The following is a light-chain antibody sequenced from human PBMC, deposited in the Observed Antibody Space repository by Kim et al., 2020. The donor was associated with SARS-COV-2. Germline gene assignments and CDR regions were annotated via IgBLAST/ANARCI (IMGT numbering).Light chain of an antibody. CDR1: QSIRSW. J-gene: IGKJ4*01. CDR2: KAT. Sequence: ASVGDRVTITCRASQSIRSWLAWYQQKPGKAPDLLIYKATSLESGVPSRFSGSGSGTEFSLTISSLQPDDFATYYCQQYSSSPLTFGGGTKVDIK. V-gene: IGKV1-5*03. CDR3: QQYSSSPLT.